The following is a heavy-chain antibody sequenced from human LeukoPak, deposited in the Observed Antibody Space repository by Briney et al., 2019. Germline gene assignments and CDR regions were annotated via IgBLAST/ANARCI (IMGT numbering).Heavy chain of an antibody. Sequence: GRSLRLSCAGSGFTFSSYGMHWVRQAPGKGLEWVAVISYDGSNKYYADSVKGRFTISRDNSKNTLYLQMNSLRAEDTAVYYCARGTMFPYYFDYWGQGTLVTVSS. CDR2: ISYDGSNK. CDR1: GFTFSSYG. V-gene: IGHV3-30*03. J-gene: IGHJ4*02. CDR3: ARGTMFPYYFDY. D-gene: IGHD3-10*02.